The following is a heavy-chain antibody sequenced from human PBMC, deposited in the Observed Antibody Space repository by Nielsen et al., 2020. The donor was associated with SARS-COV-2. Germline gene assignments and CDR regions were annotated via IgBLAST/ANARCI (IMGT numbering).Heavy chain of an antibody. V-gene: IGHV1-69*06. J-gene: IGHJ4*02. CDR1: GGTFSSYA. CDR2: TIPIFGTA. Sequence: SVKVSCKASGGTFSSYAISWVRQAPGQGLEWMGGTIPIFGTANYAQKFQGRVTITADKSTSTAYMELSSLRSEDTAVYYCASGDSSSWYDGGYFDYWGQGTLVTVSS. CDR3: ASGDSSSWYDGGYFDY. D-gene: IGHD6-13*01.